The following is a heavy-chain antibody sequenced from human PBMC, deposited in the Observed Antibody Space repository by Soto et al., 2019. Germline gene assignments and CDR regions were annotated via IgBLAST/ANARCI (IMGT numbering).Heavy chain of an antibody. V-gene: IGHV1-8*01. CDR1: GYTFTSYD. CDR2: MNPNSGNT. CDR3: ARGLGLSLGYYLDV. Sequence: QVQLVQSGAEVKKPGASVKVSCKASGYTFTSYDINWVRQATGQGLEWMGWMNPNSGNTGYAQKFQGGGTMARNTPISTAYMELSSVRSEDTAVYYCARGLGLSLGYYLDVWGKGTTVTVSS. D-gene: IGHD3-16*01. J-gene: IGHJ6*03.